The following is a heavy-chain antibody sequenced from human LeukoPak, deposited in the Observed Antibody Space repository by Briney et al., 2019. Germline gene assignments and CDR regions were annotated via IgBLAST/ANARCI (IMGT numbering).Heavy chain of an antibody. V-gene: IGHV3-73*01. D-gene: IGHD3-9*01. CDR1: GFTFSGSA. J-gene: IGHJ4*02. CDR3: AKDFDNPSAQISAIDY. Sequence: GGSLRLSCAASGFTFSGSALHWVRQASGKGLEWVGRIRSTANGYATAYAASVKGRFTISRDDSKNTAYLQMDSLKTEDTAVYYCAKDFDNPSAQISAIDYWGQGTLVTVSS. CDR2: IRSTANGYAT.